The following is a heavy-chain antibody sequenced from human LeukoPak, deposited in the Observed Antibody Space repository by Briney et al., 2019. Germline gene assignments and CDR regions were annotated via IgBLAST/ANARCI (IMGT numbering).Heavy chain of an antibody. D-gene: IGHD3-22*01. CDR1: GGSFSGSY. V-gene: IGHV4-34*01. CDR3: ARGDYYDSSGYYPFDY. CDR2: INHSGST. Sequence: SETLSLTCAVYGGSFSGSYWSWIRQPPGKGLEWIGEINHSGSTNYNPSLKSRVTISVDTSKNQFSLKLSSVTAADTAVYYCARGDYYDSSGYYPFDYWGQGTLVTVSS. J-gene: IGHJ4*02.